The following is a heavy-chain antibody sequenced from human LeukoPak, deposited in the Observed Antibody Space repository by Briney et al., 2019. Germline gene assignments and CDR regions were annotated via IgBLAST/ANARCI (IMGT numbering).Heavy chain of an antibody. J-gene: IGHJ4*02. D-gene: IGHD4-17*01. CDR3: ARDGDYVARRAVDY. V-gene: IGHV3-21*01. Sequence: PGGSLRLSCAASGFSISSYSMNWVRQAPEKGLEWVSSISSSSSYIYYADSVKGRFTISRDNAKNSLYLQMNSLRAEDTAVYYCARDGDYVARRAVDYWGQGTLVTVSS. CDR1: GFSISSYS. CDR2: ISSSSSYI.